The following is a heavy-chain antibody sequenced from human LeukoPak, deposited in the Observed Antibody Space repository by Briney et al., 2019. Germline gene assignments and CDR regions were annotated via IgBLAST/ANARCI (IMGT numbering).Heavy chain of an antibody. CDR3: ARTVEGHCDF. J-gene: IGHJ4*02. D-gene: IGHD5-24*01. Sequence: PGGSLRLSCVASAFTFKTYTLNWVRQTPGKGLEWVSYINTAGNLINYADSVRGRFTISRDNAKNSLFLYMNSLTTEDTAVYYCARTVEGHCDFRGQGTLVTVSS. CDR2: INTAGNLI. CDR1: AFTFKTYT. V-gene: IGHV3-21*06.